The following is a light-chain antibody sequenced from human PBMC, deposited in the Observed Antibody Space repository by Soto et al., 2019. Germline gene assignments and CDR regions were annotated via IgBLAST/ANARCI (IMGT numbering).Light chain of an antibody. CDR3: QQRGNWPRTWA. CDR1: QSISID. CDR2: DAS. J-gene: IGKJ1*01. V-gene: IGKV3-11*01. Sequence: EIVLTQSPVTLSLSPGEGATLSCKASQSISIDLAWYQQKPGQVPRLLIYDASSRATGIPGRFTGSGSGTDFTLTIRRLEPEDFAVYYCQQRGNWPRTWAFGQGTKVEV.